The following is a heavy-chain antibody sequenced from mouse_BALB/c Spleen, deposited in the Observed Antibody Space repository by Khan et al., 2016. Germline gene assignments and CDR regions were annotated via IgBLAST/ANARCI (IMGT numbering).Heavy chain of an antibody. V-gene: IGHV10S3*01. CDR3: VRDTPFAY. CDR2: IRSKSNNYAT. J-gene: IGHJ3*01. Sequence: EVQLLETGGGLVQPRGSLKLSCAASGFTFNTNAMNWVRQAPGKGLEWVSRIRSKSNNYATYYADSVKDRITISRDDPQSMLYLQMNNLKTEDTAMYYCVRDTPFAYWGQGTLVTVSA. CDR1: GFTFNTNA.